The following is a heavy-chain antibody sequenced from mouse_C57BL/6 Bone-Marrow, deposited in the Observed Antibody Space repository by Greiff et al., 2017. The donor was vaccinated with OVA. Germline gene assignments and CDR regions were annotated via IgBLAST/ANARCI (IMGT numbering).Heavy chain of an antibody. Sequence: VQLKQSGAELVRPGASVKLSCTASGFNIKDDYMHWVKQRPEQGLEWIGWIDPENGDTEYASKFQGKATITADTSSNTAYLQLSSLTSEDTAVYYCTTSPTTELFFDYWGQGTTLTVSS. V-gene: IGHV14-4*01. CDR2: IDPENGDT. J-gene: IGHJ2*01. CDR1: GFNIKDDY. D-gene: IGHD2-10*01. CDR3: TTSPTTELFFDY.